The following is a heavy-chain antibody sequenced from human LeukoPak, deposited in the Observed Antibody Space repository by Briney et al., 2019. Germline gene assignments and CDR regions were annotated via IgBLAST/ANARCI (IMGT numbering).Heavy chain of an antibody. J-gene: IGHJ5*02. D-gene: IGHD3-3*01. CDR3: ATERRYDFWSGYFPFDP. V-gene: IGHV1-24*01. Sequence: ASVKVSCKVSGYTLTELSMHWVRQAPGKGLEWMGGFDPEDGETIYAQKFQGRVTMTEDTSTDTAYMELSSLRSEDTAVYYCATERRYDFWSGYFPFDPWGQGTLVTVSS. CDR2: FDPEDGET. CDR1: GYTLTELS.